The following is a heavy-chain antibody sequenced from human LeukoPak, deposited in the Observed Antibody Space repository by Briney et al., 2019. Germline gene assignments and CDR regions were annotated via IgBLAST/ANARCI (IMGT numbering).Heavy chain of an antibody. V-gene: IGHV4-59*11. J-gene: IGHJ6*02. CDR2: IYYRGGT. CDR1: GGSISSHY. CDR3: ARDQWAVAGGYGMDV. Sequence: SETLSLTCTVSGGSISSHYWTWIRQPPGKGLEWIGYIYYRGGTNYNPSLQSRVTISVDTSKNQFSLKLSSVTAADTAVYYCARDQWAVAGGYGMDVWGQGTAVTVSS. D-gene: IGHD6-19*01.